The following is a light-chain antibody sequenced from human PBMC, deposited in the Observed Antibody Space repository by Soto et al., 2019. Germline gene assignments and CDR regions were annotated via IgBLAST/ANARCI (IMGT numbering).Light chain of an antibody. CDR1: QDVSRY. J-gene: IGKJ3*01. CDR3: QQLNSYVFA. V-gene: IGKV1-9*01. Sequence: DIPLTQSPSFLSASVGDRGTITCRASQDVSRYLAWYQQKPGKAPNLLIYAASTLRSGVPSRFSGSGSETEFTLTISSLQPEDFATYYCQQLNSYVFAFGPGTKVDIK. CDR2: AAS.